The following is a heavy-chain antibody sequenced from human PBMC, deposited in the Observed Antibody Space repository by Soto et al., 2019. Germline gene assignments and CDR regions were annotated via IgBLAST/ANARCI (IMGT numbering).Heavy chain of an antibody. D-gene: IGHD6-13*01. CDR1: GFTFSSYA. CDR3: AKDLGYSSSWYINY. V-gene: IGHV3-23*01. CDR2: ISGSGGST. Sequence: GGSLRLSCAASGFTFSSYAMSWVRQAPWKGLEWVSAISGSGGSTYYADSVKGRFTISRDNSKNTLYLQMNSLRAEDTAVYYCAKDLGYSSSWYINYWGQGTLVTVSS. J-gene: IGHJ4*02.